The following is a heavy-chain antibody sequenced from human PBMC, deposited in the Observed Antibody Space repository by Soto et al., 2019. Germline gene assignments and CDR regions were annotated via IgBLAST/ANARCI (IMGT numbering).Heavy chain of an antibody. CDR3: AKPHGSSWGGDAFDI. CDR2: ISSTGGST. Sequence: GGSLRLSCAASGFTFRFYAMNWVRQAPGKGLEWVSAISSTGGSTYYADSVKGRFTISRDNSKNKVSLQMSSLRVEDTAIYYCAKPHGSSWGGDAFDIWGQGTMVTVSS. V-gene: IGHV3-23*01. J-gene: IGHJ3*02. D-gene: IGHD6-13*01. CDR1: GFTFRFYA.